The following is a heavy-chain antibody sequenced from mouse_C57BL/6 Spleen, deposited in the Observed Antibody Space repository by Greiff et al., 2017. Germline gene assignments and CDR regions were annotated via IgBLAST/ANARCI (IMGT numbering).Heavy chain of an antibody. CDR2: IRSKSNNYAT. CDR1: GFSFNTYA. J-gene: IGHJ4*01. V-gene: IGHV10-1*01. Sequence: EVQLVESGGGLVQPKGSLKLSCAASGFSFNTYAMNWVRQAPGKGLEWVARIRSKSNNYATYYADSVKDRFTISRDDSESMLYLQMNNLKTEDTAMYYCTGGTMVTTDYAMDYWGQGTSVTVSS. CDR3: TGGTMVTTDYAMDY. D-gene: IGHD2-2*01.